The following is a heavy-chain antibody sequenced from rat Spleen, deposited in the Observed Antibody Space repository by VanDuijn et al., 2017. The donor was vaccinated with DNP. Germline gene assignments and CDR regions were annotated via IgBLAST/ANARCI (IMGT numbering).Heavy chain of an antibody. CDR3: ATHDNNYGFAY. CDR1: GFTFNKYW. J-gene: IGHJ3*01. CDR2: ITSSGGST. Sequence: EVQLVESGGDLVQPGGSLKLSCVASGFTFNKYWMTWIRQVPGKGLEWVAAITSSGGSTYYPDSVKGRFTISRDNAKSTLYLQMDSLRSEDTATYYCATHDNNYGFAYWGQGTLVTVSS. D-gene: IGHD1-10*01. V-gene: IGHV5-31*01.